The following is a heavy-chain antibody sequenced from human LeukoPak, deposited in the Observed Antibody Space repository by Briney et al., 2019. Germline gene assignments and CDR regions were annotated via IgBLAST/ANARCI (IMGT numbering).Heavy chain of an antibody. Sequence: TGGSLRLSCAASGFTFSSYAMSWVRQAPGKGLEWVSTIYYPGGDTYYAGSVEGRFIVSRDNTKNALYLQMNSLRVEDTALYYCAKDHGPAAVPRRFDYWGRGTLVTVSS. CDR3: AKDHGPAAVPRRFDY. D-gene: IGHD6-6*01. CDR1: GFTFSSYA. CDR2: IYYPGGDT. V-gene: IGHV3-23*01. J-gene: IGHJ4*01.